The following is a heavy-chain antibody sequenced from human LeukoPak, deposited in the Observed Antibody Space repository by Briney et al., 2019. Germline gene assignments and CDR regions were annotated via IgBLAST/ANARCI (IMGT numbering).Heavy chain of an antibody. Sequence: SETLSLTCTVSGGSISSYYWSWIRQPPGKGLEWIGYIYYGGSTNYNPSLKSRVTISVDTSKNQFSLKLSSVTAADTAVYYCARVRVQYYFDYWGQGTLVTVSS. V-gene: IGHV4-59*01. J-gene: IGHJ4*02. CDR1: GGSISSYY. D-gene: IGHD3-10*01. CDR3: ARVRVQYYFDY. CDR2: IYYGGST.